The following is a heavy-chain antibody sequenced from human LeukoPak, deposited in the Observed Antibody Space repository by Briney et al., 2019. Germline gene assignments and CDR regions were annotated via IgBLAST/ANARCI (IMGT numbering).Heavy chain of an antibody. Sequence: SLRLSCAASGFTFSSYGMHWVRQAPGKGLEWVAVIWYDGSNKYYADSVKGRFTISRDNSKNTLYLQMNSLRAEDTAVYYCARDYDILTGYWPFDYWGQGTLVTVSS. J-gene: IGHJ4*02. V-gene: IGHV3-33*01. D-gene: IGHD3-9*01. CDR3: ARDYDILTGYWPFDY. CDR2: IWYDGSNK. CDR1: GFTFSSYG.